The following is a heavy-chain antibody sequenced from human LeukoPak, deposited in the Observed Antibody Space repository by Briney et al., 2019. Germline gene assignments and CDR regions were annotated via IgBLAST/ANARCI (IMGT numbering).Heavy chain of an antibody. CDR2: ISSNGAST. J-gene: IGHJ3*02. V-gene: IGHV3-23*01. D-gene: IGHD1-26*01. Sequence: GGSLRLSCAASGFTFSSYAMSWVRQAPGKGLEWVSGISSNGASTYYVDSVKGRFTISRDNSKNSLYLQMNSLRAEDTAVYYCASWDGPHDAFDIWGQGTMVTVSS. CDR3: ASWDGPHDAFDI. CDR1: GFTFSSYA.